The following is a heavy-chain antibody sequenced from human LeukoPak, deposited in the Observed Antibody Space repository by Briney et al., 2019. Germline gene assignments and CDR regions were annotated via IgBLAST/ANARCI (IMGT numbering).Heavy chain of an antibody. Sequence: GGSLRLSCAASGFTFSDYYMSWIRQAPGKGLEWVSYISSSGSTIYYADSVKGRFTISRDNAKNSLYLQMNSLRAEDTAVYYCARDAQQYCSGGSCYRTPFDYWGQGTLVTVSS. CDR2: ISSSGSTI. CDR3: ARDAQQYCSGGSCYRTPFDY. J-gene: IGHJ4*02. V-gene: IGHV3-11*01. D-gene: IGHD2-15*01. CDR1: GFTFSDYY.